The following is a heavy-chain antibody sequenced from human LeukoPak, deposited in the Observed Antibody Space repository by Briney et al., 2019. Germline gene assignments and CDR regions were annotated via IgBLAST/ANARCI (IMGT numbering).Heavy chain of an antibody. CDR2: IIPIFGTA. D-gene: IGHD3-22*01. J-gene: IGHJ4*02. CDR1: GGTFSSYA. CDR3: ARVSRDYYDSSGYYYYFDY. V-gene: IGHV1-69*05. Sequence: SVKVSCKASGGTFSSYAISWVRQAPGQGLEWMGGIIPIFGTANYAQKLQGRVTMTTDTSTSTAYMELRSLGSDDTTVYYCARVSRDYYDSSGYYYYFDYWGQGTLVTVSS.